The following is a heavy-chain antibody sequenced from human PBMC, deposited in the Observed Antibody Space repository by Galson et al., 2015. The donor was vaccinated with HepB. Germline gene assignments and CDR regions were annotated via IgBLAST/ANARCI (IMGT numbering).Heavy chain of an antibody. Sequence: SVKVSCKASGYTFTGYYMHWVRQAPGQGLEWMGWINPNSGGTNYAQKFQGRVTMTRDTSISTAYMELSRLRSDDTAVNYCARAGPYYYDSSGYFGYWYFDLWGRGTLVTVSS. D-gene: IGHD3-22*01. V-gene: IGHV1-2*02. J-gene: IGHJ2*01. CDR1: GYTFTGYY. CDR3: ARAGPYYYDSSGYFGYWYFDL. CDR2: INPNSGGT.